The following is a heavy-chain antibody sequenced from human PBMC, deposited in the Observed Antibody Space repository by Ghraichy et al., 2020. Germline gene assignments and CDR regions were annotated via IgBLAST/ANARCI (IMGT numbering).Heavy chain of an antibody. Sequence: SQTLSLTCAVSGGSISSGGYSWSWIRQPPGKGLEWIGYIYHCGSTYYNPSLKSRVTISVDRSKNQFSLKLSSVTDADTAVYYCARVLELGDYETFDYWGQGTLVTVSS. CDR3: ARVLELGDYETFDY. V-gene: IGHV4-30-2*01. D-gene: IGHD4-17*01. J-gene: IGHJ4*02. CDR1: GGSISSGGYS. CDR2: IYHCGST.